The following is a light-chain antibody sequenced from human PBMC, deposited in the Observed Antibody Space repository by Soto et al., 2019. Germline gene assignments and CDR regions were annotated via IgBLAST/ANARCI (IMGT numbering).Light chain of an antibody. CDR2: GAS. Sequence: EIVMTQSPATLSVSPGERATLSCRASQSVSNNLAWYQQKPGQPPRLLMYGASARATGIPARFSGSGSGTEFTLTISSLQSEDSAVYYCQQYNNWPPRYTFGQGTKLEIK. CDR3: QQYNNWPPRYT. V-gene: IGKV3-15*01. CDR1: QSVSNN. J-gene: IGKJ2*01.